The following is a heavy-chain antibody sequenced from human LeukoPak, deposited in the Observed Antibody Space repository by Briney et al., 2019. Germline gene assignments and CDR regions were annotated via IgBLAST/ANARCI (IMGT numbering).Heavy chain of an antibody. Sequence: GGSLRLSCAASGFTFSQYWMSWVRQAPGKGLEWVSGISWNSGSIGYADSVKGRFTISRDNAKNSLYLQMNSLRAEDTALYYCAKDIGQWERAESYFDYWGQGTLVTVSS. CDR1: GFTFSQYW. CDR3: AKDIGQWERAESYFDY. CDR2: ISWNSGSI. D-gene: IGHD1-26*01. V-gene: IGHV3-9*01. J-gene: IGHJ4*02.